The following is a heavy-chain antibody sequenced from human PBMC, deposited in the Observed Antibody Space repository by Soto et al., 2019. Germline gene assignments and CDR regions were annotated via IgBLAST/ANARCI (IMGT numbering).Heavy chain of an antibody. Sequence: SETLSLTCTVSGGSISSGDYYWSWIRQPPGKGLEWIGYIYYSGSTYYNPSLKSRVTISVDTSKNQFSLKLSSVTAADTAVYYCARWIQLWSPIGRHYRYGDVWGQGTTVTVSS. J-gene: IGHJ6*02. CDR3: ARWIQLWSPIGRHYRYGDV. CDR1: GGSISSGDYY. D-gene: IGHD5-18*01. V-gene: IGHV4-30-4*01. CDR2: IYYSGST.